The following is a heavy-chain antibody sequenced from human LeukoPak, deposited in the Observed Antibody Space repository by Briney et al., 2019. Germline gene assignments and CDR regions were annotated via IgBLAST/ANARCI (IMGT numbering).Heavy chain of an antibody. CDR3: ARDSGSGYYDSSGSFFDY. V-gene: IGHV3-30*15. CDR2: ISDDGSDK. Sequence: GGSLRLSCAASGFSFSTYAMHWVRQAPGKGLEWVAVISDDGSDKYYADSVKGRFTISRDNSKNTLYLQMSSLRAEDTAVYYCARDSGSGYYDSSGSFFDYWGQGTPVTVSS. D-gene: IGHD3-22*01. CDR1: GFSFSTYA. J-gene: IGHJ4*02.